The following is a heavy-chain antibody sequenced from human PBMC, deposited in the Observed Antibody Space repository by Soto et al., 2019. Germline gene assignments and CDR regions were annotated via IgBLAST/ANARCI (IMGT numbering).Heavy chain of an antibody. CDR3: ARDHKEAFDI. CDR2: MYFNDST. V-gene: IGHV4-59*01. CDR1: GGSISSYF. Sequence: SETLSLTCTVSGGSISSYFLNWIRQAPGKGLEWIGYMYFNDSTNYNPSLKSRVTISLDTSKSLFSLKLNSVTAADTAVYYCARDHKEAFDIWGQGTLVTVSS. J-gene: IGHJ3*02.